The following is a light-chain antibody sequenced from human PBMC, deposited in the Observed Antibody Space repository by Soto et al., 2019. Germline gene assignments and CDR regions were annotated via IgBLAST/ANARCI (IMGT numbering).Light chain of an antibody. Sequence: NFMLTHPHSVSESPGKTVTISCTGSGDSIANNYVQWYQLRPGSAPTAVIFEDNQRPSGVPDRFSGSIDSSSNSASLTISGLKTEDEADYFCQSYDSDGVVFGGGTKLTVL. CDR2: EDN. V-gene: IGLV6-57*02. J-gene: IGLJ2*01. CDR1: GDSIANNY. CDR3: QSYDSDGVV.